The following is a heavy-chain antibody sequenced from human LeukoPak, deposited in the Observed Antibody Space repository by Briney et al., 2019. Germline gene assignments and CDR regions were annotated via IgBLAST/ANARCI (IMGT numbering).Heavy chain of an antibody. V-gene: IGHV4-59*01. CDR1: GGSISTYY. J-gene: IGHJ6*03. D-gene: IGHD3-3*01. CDR3: ARGGPHYDFWSGYTYYYYMDV. CDR2: IYHSGST. Sequence: SETLSLTCTLSGGSISTYYWSWIRQPPGKGLEWIGYIYHSGSTNYNPSLKSRVTISVDTSKNQFSLKLSSVTAADTAVYYCARGGPHYDFWSGYTYYYYMDVWGKGTTVTVSS.